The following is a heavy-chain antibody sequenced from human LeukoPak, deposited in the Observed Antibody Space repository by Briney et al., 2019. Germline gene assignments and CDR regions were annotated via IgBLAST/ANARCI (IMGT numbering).Heavy chain of an antibody. CDR2: LSWNSGNM. V-gene: IGHV3-9*01. D-gene: IGHD1-26*01. CDR1: GFTFADYS. CDR3: AKGVVGATRPDALDI. Sequence: GSSLRLSCAASGFTFADYSMHWVRQAPGQGLEWVSGLSWNSGNMGYADSAKGRFTISRDTAKNSLYLQLTSLRSEDTALYYCAKGVVGATRPDALDIWGQGTMVTVSS. J-gene: IGHJ3*02.